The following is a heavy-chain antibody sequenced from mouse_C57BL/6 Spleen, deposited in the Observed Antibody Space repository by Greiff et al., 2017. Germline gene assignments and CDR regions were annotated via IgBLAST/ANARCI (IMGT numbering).Heavy chain of an antibody. CDR2: IYPGSGNT. CDR1: GYSFTSYY. V-gene: IGHV1-66*01. CDR3: ATNYGNSYAMDY. Sequence: QVHVKQSGPELVKPGASVKISCKASGYSFTSYYIHWVKQRPGQGLEWIGWIYPGSGNTKYNEKFKGKATLTADTSSSTAYMQLSSLTSEDSAVYYCATNYGNSYAMDYWGQGTSVTVSS. D-gene: IGHD2-1*01. J-gene: IGHJ4*01.